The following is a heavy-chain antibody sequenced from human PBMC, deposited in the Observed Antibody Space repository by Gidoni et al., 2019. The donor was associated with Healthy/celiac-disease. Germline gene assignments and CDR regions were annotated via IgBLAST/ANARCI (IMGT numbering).Heavy chain of an antibody. Sequence: YGGSISGSNWWSWVRQPPGKGLEWIGEIYHSGSTNYNPSLKSRVTISVDKSKNQFSLKLSSVTAADTAVYYCARESYYDSSGYLYYFDYWGQGTLVTVSS. CDR2: IYHSGST. D-gene: IGHD3-22*01. CDR3: ARESYYDSSGYLYYFDY. CDR1: GGSISGSNW. J-gene: IGHJ4*02. V-gene: IGHV4-4*02.